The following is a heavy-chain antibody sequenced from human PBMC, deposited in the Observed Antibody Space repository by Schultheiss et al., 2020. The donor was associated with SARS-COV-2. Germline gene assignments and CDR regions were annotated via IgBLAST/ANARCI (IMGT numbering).Heavy chain of an antibody. Sequence: SETLSLTCAVYGGSISSSSYYWGWIRQPPGKGLEWIGSIYHSGSTYYNPSLKSRVTISVDTSKNQFSLKLSSVTAADTAVYYCARVRDSNTFDYWGQGTLVTVSS. CDR3: ARVRDSNTFDY. CDR2: IYHSGST. J-gene: IGHJ4*02. V-gene: IGHV4-39*07. CDR1: GGSISSSSYY. D-gene: IGHD4-11*01.